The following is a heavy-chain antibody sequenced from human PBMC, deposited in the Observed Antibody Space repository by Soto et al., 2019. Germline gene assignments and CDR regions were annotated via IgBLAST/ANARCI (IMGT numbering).Heavy chain of an antibody. CDR1: GYTFTGHY. CDR3: GRGRSGQIVIFY. V-gene: IGHV1-2*02. D-gene: IGHD3-3*02. J-gene: IGHJ4*02. CDR2: IGPESGAT. Sequence: SVKVSCKPSGYTFTGHYIHWVRQAPQQGPEWMGEIGPESGATRYAQKFRGRVTMTMDTSITTVYMELKNLSPDDTAVYYCGRGRSGQIVIFYWGQGTPVTVSS.